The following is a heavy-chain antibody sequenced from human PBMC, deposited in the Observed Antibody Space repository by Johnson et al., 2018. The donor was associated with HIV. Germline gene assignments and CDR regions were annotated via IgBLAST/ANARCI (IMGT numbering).Heavy chain of an antibody. CDR2: IGTAGDT. D-gene: IGHD3-3*01. CDR3: ARGISQPYYNFWSGYHYPDAFDI. CDR1: GFTFSSYS. J-gene: IGHJ3*02. Sequence: EVQLVESGGGVVQPGRSLRLSCAASGFTFSSYSMHWVRQAPGKGLEWVSAIGTAGDTYYPGSVKGRFTISRENAKNSLYLQMNSLRAGDTAVYYCARGISQPYYNFWSGYHYPDAFDIWGQGTMVTVSS. V-gene: IGHV3-13*01.